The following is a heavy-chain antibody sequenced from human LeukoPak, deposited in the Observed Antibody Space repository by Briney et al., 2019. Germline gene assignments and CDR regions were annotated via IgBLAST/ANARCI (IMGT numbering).Heavy chain of an antibody. Sequence: GGSLRLSCAASGFTVSDYYMSWIRQAPGKGLEWVSYISSSGSTIYYADSVKGRFTISRDNAKNSLYLQMNSLRAEDTAVYYCAREVSSGTVAEATLYYYYMDVWGKGTTVTVSS. J-gene: IGHJ6*03. D-gene: IGHD1-26*01. CDR3: AREVSSGTVAEATLYYYYMDV. V-gene: IGHV3-11*01. CDR1: GFTVSDYY. CDR2: ISSSGSTI.